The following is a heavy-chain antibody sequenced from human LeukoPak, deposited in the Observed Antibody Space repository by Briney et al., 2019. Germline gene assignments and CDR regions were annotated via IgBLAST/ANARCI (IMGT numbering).Heavy chain of an antibody. D-gene: IGHD3-9*01. J-gene: IGHJ4*02. CDR1: GFSLSTYS. CDR2: ITIDLSII. V-gene: IGHV3-48*01. Sequence: GGSLRLSCAVSGFSLSTYSMNWVRQAPGKGLEWISHITIDLSIIDYADSVKGRFTISRDKAKNSLYLQMNSLRAEDTAVYYCVGDKDWAFDYWGQGTLIAVSS. CDR3: VGDKDWAFDY.